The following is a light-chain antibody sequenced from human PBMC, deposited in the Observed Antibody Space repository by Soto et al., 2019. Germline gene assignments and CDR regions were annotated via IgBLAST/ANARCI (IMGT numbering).Light chain of an antibody. CDR2: WAS. V-gene: IGKV4-1*01. CDR3: QQYYSTPRT. J-gene: IGKJ1*01. Sequence: DIVMTQSPDSLAVSLGERAPINCKSSQSGLYSSNNKNYLAWYQQKPGQPPKLLIYWASTRESGVPDRFSGSGSGTDFTLTISRLQAEDVAVYYCQQYYSTPRTFGQGTKVELK. CDR1: QSGLYSSNNKNY.